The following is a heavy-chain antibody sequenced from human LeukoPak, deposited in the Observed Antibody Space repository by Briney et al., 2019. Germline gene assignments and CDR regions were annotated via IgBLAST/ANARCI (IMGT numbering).Heavy chain of an antibody. J-gene: IGHJ5*02. CDR3: ARYKVREYHNWFDP. D-gene: IGHD3-10*01. V-gene: IGHV3-20*04. CDR2: INWNGGST. CDR1: GFTFDDYG. Sequence: GGALRLSCAASGFTFDDYGMSWVRQAPGKGLEWVSGINWNGGSTGYADSVKGRFTISRDNAKNSLYLQMNSLRAEDTALYYCARYKVREYHNWFDPWGQGTLVTVSS.